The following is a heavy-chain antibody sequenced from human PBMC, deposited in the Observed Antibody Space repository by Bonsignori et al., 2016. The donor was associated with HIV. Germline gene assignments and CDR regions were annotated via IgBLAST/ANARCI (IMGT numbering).Heavy chain of an antibody. J-gene: IGHJ4*02. V-gene: IGHV4-34*01. CDR2: INHSGST. Sequence: WIRQPPGKGLEWIGEINHSGSTNYNPSLKSRVTISVDTSKNQFSLKLSSVTAADTAVYYCARGLYWGQGTLVTVSS. CDR3: ARGLY.